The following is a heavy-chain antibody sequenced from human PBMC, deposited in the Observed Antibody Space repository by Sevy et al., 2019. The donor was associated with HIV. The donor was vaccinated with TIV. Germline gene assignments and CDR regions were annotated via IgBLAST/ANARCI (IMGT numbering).Heavy chain of an antibody. J-gene: IGHJ6*02. D-gene: IGHD2-2*01. V-gene: IGHV3-23*01. CDR2: ISGSGGST. CDR1: GFTFSSYA. CDR3: AKDKVGAGSSGYGMDV. Sequence: GGSLRLSCAASGFTFSSYAMSWVRQAPGKGLEWVSAISGSGGSTYYAYSVKGRFTISRDNSKNTLSLQMNSLRAEDTAVYYCAKDKVGAGSSGYGMDVWGQGTTVTVSS.